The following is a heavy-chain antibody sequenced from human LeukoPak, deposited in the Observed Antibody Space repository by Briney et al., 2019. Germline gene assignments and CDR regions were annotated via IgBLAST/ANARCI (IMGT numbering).Heavy chain of an antibody. CDR3: ARGPGYSSGWSTGMPKGWFDP. CDR2: MNPNSGNT. V-gene: IGHV1-8*01. J-gene: IGHJ5*02. Sequence: GDSVKVSCKTSGYTFTSYDINWVRQATGQGLEWMGWMNPNSGNTGYAQKFQGRVTMTRNTSINTAYMELSSLRSEDTAVYYCARGPGYSSGWSTGMPKGWFDPWGQGTLVTVSS. D-gene: IGHD6-19*01. CDR1: GYTFTSYD.